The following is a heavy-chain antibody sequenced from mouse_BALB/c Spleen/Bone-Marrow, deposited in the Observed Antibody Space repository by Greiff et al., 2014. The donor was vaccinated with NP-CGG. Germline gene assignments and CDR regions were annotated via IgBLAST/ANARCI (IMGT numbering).Heavy chain of an antibody. CDR1: GFNIKDTY. Sequence: EVKLVESGAEAVKPGASVKLSCTASGFNIKDTYMHWVKQRPEQGLEWIGRIDPANGNTKYDPKFQGKTTITADTSSNTAYLQLSSLTSEDTAVYYCARYDYGVYFDYWGQGTTLTVSS. D-gene: IGHD2-4*01. J-gene: IGHJ2*01. CDR2: IDPANGNT. V-gene: IGHV14-3*02. CDR3: ARYDYGVYFDY.